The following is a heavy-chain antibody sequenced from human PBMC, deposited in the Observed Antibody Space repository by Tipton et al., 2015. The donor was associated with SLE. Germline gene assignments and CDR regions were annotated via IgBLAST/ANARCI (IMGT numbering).Heavy chain of an antibody. J-gene: IGHJ4*02. V-gene: IGHV4-34*01. CDR1: GGSFSDYY. CDR2: INHSGST. D-gene: IGHD3-16*01. CDR3: ASRGGGGSHFDY. Sequence: TLSLTCAVYGGSFSDYYWSWIRQPPGKGLEWIGEINHSGSTNYNTSLKSRVTISLGTSKNQLSLKLTSVTAADTAVYFCASRGGGGSHFDYWGQGTLVTVSP.